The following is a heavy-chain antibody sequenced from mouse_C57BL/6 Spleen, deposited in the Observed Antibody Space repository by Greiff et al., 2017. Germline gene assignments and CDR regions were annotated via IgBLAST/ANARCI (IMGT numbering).Heavy chain of an antibody. CDR3: AREEDYGNWYFDV. Sequence: QVQLQQSGAELVRPGASVKLSCKASGYTFTDYYINWVKQRPGQGLEWIARIYPGSGNTYYNEKFKGKATLTAEKSSSTAYMQLSSLTSEDSAVYFCAREEDYGNWYFDVWGTGTTVTVSS. CDR1: GYTFTDYY. J-gene: IGHJ1*03. D-gene: IGHD2-1*01. CDR2: IYPGSGNT. V-gene: IGHV1-76*01.